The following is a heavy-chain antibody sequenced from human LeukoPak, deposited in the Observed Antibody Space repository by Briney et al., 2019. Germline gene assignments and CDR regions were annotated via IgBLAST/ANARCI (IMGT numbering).Heavy chain of an antibody. Sequence: GGSLRLSCAASGFTFSSYSMNWVRQAPGKGLEWVSYISSSSSYIYYADSVKGRFTISRDNAKNSLYLQMNSLRAEDTAVYYCASSGDYDILTGYYRGWSWGQGTLVTVSS. CDR2: ISSSSSYI. V-gene: IGHV3-21*05. D-gene: IGHD3-9*01. CDR3: ASSGDYDILTGYYRGWS. CDR1: GFTFSSYS. J-gene: IGHJ5*02.